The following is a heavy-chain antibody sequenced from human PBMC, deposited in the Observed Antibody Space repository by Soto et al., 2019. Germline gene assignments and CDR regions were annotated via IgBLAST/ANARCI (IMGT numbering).Heavy chain of an antibody. CDR1: GGSFSGYY. CDR2: IYYSGST. J-gene: IGHJ5*02. V-gene: IGHV4-34*10. D-gene: IGHD3-10*01. CDR3: ARTPSRGVIITTGWFDP. Sequence: SETLSLTCAVYGGSFSGYYWSWIRQPPGKGLEWIGYIYYSGSTYYNPSLKSRVTMSVDTSKNQFSLKLSSVTAVDTAVYYCARTPSRGVIITTGWFDPWGQGTLVTVSS.